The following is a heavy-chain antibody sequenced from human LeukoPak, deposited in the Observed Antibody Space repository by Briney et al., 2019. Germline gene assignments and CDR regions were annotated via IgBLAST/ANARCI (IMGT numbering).Heavy chain of an antibody. CDR1: GGSISSSSYY. J-gene: IGHJ4*02. Sequence: SETLSLTCTVSGGSISSSSYYWGWIRQPPGEGLEWIGSIYYSGSTYYNPSLKSRVTISADTSKNQFSLKLSSVTAADTAVYYCASSSGWSHYFDYWGQGTLVTVSS. CDR3: ASSSGWSHYFDY. V-gene: IGHV4-39*01. D-gene: IGHD6-19*01. CDR2: IYYSGST.